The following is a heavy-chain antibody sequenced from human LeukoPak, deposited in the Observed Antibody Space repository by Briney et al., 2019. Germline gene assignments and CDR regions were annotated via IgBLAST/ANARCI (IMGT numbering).Heavy chain of an antibody. CDR3: AKFSGSGWRYYFDY. Sequence: GESLRLSCAVSGLTVSKNYMSWVRQPPAKRLESVSVIYSCDSTYYADSVKGRFTISRDNSKNTLYLQMNSLRAEDTAVYYCAKFSGSGWRYYFDYWGQGTLVTVSS. J-gene: IGHJ4*02. CDR1: GLTVSKNY. CDR2: IYSCDST. D-gene: IGHD6-19*01. V-gene: IGHV3-53*01.